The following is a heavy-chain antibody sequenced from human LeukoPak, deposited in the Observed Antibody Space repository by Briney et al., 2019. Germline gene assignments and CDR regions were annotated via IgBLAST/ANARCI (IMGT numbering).Heavy chain of an antibody. Sequence: QTLSLTCTVSGGSISSGGYYWSWIRQPPGKALEWLALIDWDDDKYYSTSLKTRLTISKDAFKNQVVLTMTNMDLVDTATYYCARISAYGDYYFDYWGQGTLVTVSS. CDR2: IDWDDDK. CDR1: GGSISSGGYY. CDR3: ARISAYGDYYFDY. J-gene: IGHJ4*02. V-gene: IGHV2-70*01. D-gene: IGHD4-17*01.